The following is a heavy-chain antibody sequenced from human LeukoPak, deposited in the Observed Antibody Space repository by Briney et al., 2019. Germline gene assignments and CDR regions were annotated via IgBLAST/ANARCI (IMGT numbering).Heavy chain of an antibody. Sequence: SETLSLTCTVSGDSIHSHFYGWIRQPPGKGLEWIGRTHTNGNTLYNPSLKSRVTMSVDTSKSQFSLRLTSVTAADTAFYYCVRGNYTDGGRNWFDPWGQGILVTVSS. CDR3: VRGNYTDGGRNWFDP. CDR1: GDSIHSHF. V-gene: IGHV4-4*07. D-gene: IGHD1-7*01. J-gene: IGHJ5*02. CDR2: THTNGNT.